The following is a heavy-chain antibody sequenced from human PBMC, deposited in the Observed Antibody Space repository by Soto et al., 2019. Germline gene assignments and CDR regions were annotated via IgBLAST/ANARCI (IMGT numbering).Heavy chain of an antibody. V-gene: IGHV4-30-2*06. CDR1: GGSITSGGYS. CDR2: TYQSGSA. CDR3: ARDYSGMDG. J-gene: IGHJ6*04. Sequence: TLSLTCTFSGGSITSGGYSWTWIRQSPGKGLEWIGYTYQSGSAYYNPSLKSRVTISVDRSKNQFSLNLTSVTAADTAVDDGARDYSGMDGWGKGTKVTV.